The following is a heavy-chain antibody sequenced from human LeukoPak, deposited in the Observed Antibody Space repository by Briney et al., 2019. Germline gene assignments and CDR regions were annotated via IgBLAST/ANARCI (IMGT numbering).Heavy chain of an antibody. CDR2: ISAYNGNT. CDR3: ARDDYDSSGYYYFDY. Sequence: ASVKVSCKASGYTFTSYDISWVRQAPGQGLEWMGWISAYNGNTNYAQKLQGRVTMTTDTSTSTAYMELRSLRSDDTAVYYCARDDYDSSGYYYFDYWGQGTLVTVSS. D-gene: IGHD3-22*01. V-gene: IGHV1-18*01. CDR1: GYTFTSYD. J-gene: IGHJ4*02.